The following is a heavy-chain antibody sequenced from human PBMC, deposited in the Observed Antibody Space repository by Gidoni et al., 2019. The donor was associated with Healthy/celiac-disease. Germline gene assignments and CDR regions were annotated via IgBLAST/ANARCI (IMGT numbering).Heavy chain of an antibody. Sequence: QVQLVESGGGVVQPGRSLSLSCAASGFTFSSYGMHWVRQAPGKGLEWVAVIWYDGSNKYYADSVKGRFTISRDNSKNTLYLQMNSLRAEDTAVYYCARDLYFCSSTSCYRPMGYWGQGTLVTVSS. CDR3: ARDLYFCSSTSCYRPMGY. D-gene: IGHD2-2*02. J-gene: IGHJ4*02. V-gene: IGHV3-33*08. CDR2: IWYDGSNK. CDR1: GFTFSSYG.